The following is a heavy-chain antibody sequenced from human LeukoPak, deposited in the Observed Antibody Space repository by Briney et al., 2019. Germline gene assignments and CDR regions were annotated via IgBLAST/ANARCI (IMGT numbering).Heavy chain of an antibody. V-gene: IGHV3-23*01. J-gene: IGHJ4*02. CDR2: ISGSGGST. CDR3: ARDPSNTSGRNLFFDY. D-gene: IGHD6-19*01. CDR1: GFTFSSYA. Sequence: GGSLRLSCAASGFTFSSYAMSWVRQAPGKGLEWVSAISGSGGSTYYADSAKGRFTISRDNSKNTLYLQMNSLRAEDTAVYYCARDPSNTSGRNLFFDYWGQGTLVTVSS.